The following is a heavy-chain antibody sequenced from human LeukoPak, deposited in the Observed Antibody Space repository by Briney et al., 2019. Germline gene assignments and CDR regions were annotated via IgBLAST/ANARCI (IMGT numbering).Heavy chain of an antibody. CDR2: MNPNSGGT. V-gene: IGHV1-2*02. D-gene: IGHD1/OR15-1a*01. CDR1: GYTFSNYG. CDR3: TRILWNTGIFT. J-gene: IGHJ5*02. Sequence: ASVKVSCKASGYTFSNYGISWVRQAPGQGLEWMGWMNPNSGGTNYAQKFQGRVTMTRDTSVSTAYMELSSLTSDDTALYYCTRILWNTGIFTWGQGTLVTVSS.